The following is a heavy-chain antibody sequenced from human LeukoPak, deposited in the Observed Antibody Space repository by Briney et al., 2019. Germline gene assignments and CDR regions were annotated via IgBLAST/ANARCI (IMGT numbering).Heavy chain of an antibody. J-gene: IGHJ4*02. Sequence: SETLSFTCAVYGGSFSGYYWSWIRQPPGKGLEWIGEINHSGSTNYNPSLKSRVTISVDTSKNQFSLKLSSVTAADTAVYYCARGLAIRYCSGGSCPYDYWGQGTLVTVSS. CDR2: INHSGST. D-gene: IGHD2-15*01. V-gene: IGHV4-34*01. CDR1: GGSFSGYY. CDR3: ARGLAIRYCSGGSCPYDY.